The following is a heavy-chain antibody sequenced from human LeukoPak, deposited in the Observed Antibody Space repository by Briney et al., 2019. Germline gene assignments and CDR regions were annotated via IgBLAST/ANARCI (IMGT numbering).Heavy chain of an antibody. CDR2: IYYSGST. CDR1: GGSVSSSTYY. V-gene: IGHV4-39*01. D-gene: IGHD3-10*01. Sequence: SETLSLTCTVSGGSVSSSTYYWSWIRQPPGKGLEWIGSIYYSGSTYQNPSLKSRVTISVDTSKNQFSLKLSSVTAADTAVYYCARYVVYGSGKYYFDYWGQGTLVTVSS. CDR3: ARYVVYGSGKYYFDY. J-gene: IGHJ4*02.